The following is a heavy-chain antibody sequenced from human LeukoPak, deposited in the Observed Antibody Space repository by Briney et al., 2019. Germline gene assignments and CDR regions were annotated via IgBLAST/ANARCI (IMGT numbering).Heavy chain of an antibody. Sequence: SETLSLTCAVYGGSFSGYYWSWIRQPPGKGLEWIGEINHSGSTNYNPSLKSRVTISVDTSKNQFSLKLSSVTAADTAVYYCASLDRTTVVTSYWGQGTLVTVSS. V-gene: IGHV4-34*01. CDR1: GGSFSGYY. J-gene: IGHJ4*02. CDR2: INHSGST. CDR3: ASLDRTTVVTSY. D-gene: IGHD4-23*01.